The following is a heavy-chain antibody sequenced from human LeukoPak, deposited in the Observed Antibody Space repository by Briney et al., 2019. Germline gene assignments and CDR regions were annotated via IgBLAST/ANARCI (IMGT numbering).Heavy chain of an antibody. D-gene: IGHD4-17*01. CDR2: ISISGGST. Sequence: GGSLRLSCVPSGFSFSNYAMSWVRQAPGKGLEWVSVISISGGSTYYADSVKGRFTISRDNSKNTLYLQMNSLRPEDTAVYYCANEIRPNDHWGQGTLVTVSS. CDR3: ANEIRPNDH. V-gene: IGHV3-23*01. J-gene: IGHJ4*02. CDR1: GFSFSNYA.